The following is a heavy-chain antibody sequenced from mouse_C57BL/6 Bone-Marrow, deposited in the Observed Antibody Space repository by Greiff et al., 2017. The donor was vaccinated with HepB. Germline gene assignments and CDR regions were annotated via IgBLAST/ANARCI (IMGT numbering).Heavy chain of an antibody. D-gene: IGHD2-4*01. V-gene: IGHV2-9*01. J-gene: IGHJ4*01. CDR2: IWGGGST. CDR1: GFSLTSYG. CDR3: AIMITTGPYYAMDY. Sequence: VKLQESGPGLVAPSQSLSITCTVSGFSLTSYGVDWVRQPPGKGLEWLGVIWGGGSTNYNSALMSRLSISKDNSKSQVFLKMNSLQTDDTAMYYCAIMITTGPYYAMDYWGQGTSVTVSS.